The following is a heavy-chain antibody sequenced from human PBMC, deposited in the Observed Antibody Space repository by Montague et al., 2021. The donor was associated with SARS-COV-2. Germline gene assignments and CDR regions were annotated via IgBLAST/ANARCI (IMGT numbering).Heavy chain of an antibody. CDR3: ARVSRITIFGVVGWFDP. V-gene: IGHV4-59*01. Sequence: SETLSLTCTVSGGSFSSYYWSWIRQPPGKGLEWIGYIYYSGSTNYNPSLKSRVTISVDTSKNQFSLKLSSVTAADTAVYYCARVSRITIFGVVGWFDPWGQGTLVTVSS. D-gene: IGHD3-3*01. CDR2: IYYSGST. J-gene: IGHJ5*02. CDR1: GGSFSSYY.